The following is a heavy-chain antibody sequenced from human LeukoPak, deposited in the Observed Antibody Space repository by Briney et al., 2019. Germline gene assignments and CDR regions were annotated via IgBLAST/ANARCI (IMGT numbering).Heavy chain of an antibody. CDR1: GYTFTVYY. J-gene: IGHJ4*02. CDR3: ARDLHQHDYGDYRPFDY. Sequence: GASVKVSCKASGYTFTVYYMHWVRQAPGQGLEWMGWINLNSGGTNYAQKFQGRVTMTRDTSISTAYMELSRLRSDDTAVYYCARDLHQHDYGDYRPFDYWGQGTLVTVSS. D-gene: IGHD4-17*01. CDR2: INLNSGGT. V-gene: IGHV1-2*02.